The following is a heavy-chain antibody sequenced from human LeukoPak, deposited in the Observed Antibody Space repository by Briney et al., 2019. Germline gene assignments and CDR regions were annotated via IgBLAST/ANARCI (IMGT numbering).Heavy chain of an antibody. CDR2: VSPGGYT. CDR1: GFTFGDYA. V-gene: IGHV4-34*01. Sequence: LRLSCTASGFTFGDYAMSWVRQAPGKGLEWIGEVSPGGYTTYNPSLRSRVIISEDTSENQLSLNVTSVTAADTALYYCARIRCGRGQARCYNHWAQGSLVTVSS. J-gene: IGHJ5*02. D-gene: IGHD2-21*01. CDR3: ARIRCGRGQARCYNH.